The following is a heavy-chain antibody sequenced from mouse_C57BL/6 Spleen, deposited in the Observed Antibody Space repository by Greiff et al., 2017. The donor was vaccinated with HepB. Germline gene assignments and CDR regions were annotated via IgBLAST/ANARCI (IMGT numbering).Heavy chain of an antibody. D-gene: IGHD2-3*01. CDR1: GYTFTDYY. CDR3: AREFDGYSFDY. CDR2: INPNNGGT. Sequence: EVQLQQSGPELVKPGASVKISCKASGYTFTDYYMNWVKQSHGKSLEWIGDINPNNGGTSYNQKFKGKATLTVDKSSSTAYMELRSLTSEDSAVYYCAREFDGYSFDYWGQGTTLTVSS. V-gene: IGHV1-26*01. J-gene: IGHJ2*01.